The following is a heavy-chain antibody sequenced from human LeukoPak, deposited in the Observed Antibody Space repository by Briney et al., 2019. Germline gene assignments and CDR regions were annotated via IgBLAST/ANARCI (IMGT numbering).Heavy chain of an antibody. J-gene: IGHJ4*02. V-gene: IGHV3-11*01. CDR3: ARDHIVVVVAATYRYYFDY. CDR1: GFTFSDYY. Sequence: PGGSLRLSCAASGFTFSDYYMSWIRQAPGKGLEWVSYISSSGSTIYYADSVKGRFTISRDNAKNSLYLQMNSLRAEDTAVYYCARDHIVVVVAATYRYYFDYWGQGTLVTVSS. CDR2: ISSSGSTI. D-gene: IGHD2-15*01.